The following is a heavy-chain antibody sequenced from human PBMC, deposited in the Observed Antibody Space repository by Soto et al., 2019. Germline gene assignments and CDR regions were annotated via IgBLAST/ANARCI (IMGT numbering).Heavy chain of an antibody. J-gene: IGHJ6*02. Sequence: GGSLRLSCAASGFTFTNYDMHWVRQVTGKGLEWVSGITTAGDTYYPGSVKGRFTISREKAKNSLYLQMNSLSAGDTAVYYCARELHGGSYGMDVWGHGTTVTV. CDR3: ARELHGGSYGMDV. CDR1: GFTFTNYD. V-gene: IGHV3-13*01. CDR2: ITTAGDT.